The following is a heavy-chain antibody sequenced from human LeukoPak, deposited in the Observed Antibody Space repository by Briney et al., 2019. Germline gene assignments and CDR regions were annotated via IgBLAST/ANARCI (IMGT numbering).Heavy chain of an antibody. CDR1: GFTFSSYE. V-gene: IGHV3-48*03. D-gene: IGHD3-22*01. Sequence: PGGSLRLSCAASGFTFSSYEMNWVRQAPGKGLEWVSYISSSGSTIYYADSVKGRFTISRDNAKNSLYLQMNSLRAEDTAVYYCARENDGYDSSGYYPEFEWAFDIWGQGIMVTVSS. CDR3: ARENDGYDSSGYYPEFEWAFDI. CDR2: ISSSGSTI. J-gene: IGHJ3*02.